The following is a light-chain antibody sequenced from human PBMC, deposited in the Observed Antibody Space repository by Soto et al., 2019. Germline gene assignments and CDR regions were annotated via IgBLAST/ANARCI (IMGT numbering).Light chain of an antibody. CDR1: SSNIGAGYD. Sequence: QSVLTQPPSVSGAPGQRGTISCTGSSSNIGAGYDVHWYQQLPGTAPKLLIYGNSNRPSGVPDRFSGSKSGTSASLAITGLQAEDEAGYYCQSYDSSLSVVVFGGGTKLTVL. CDR2: GNS. J-gene: IGLJ2*01. CDR3: QSYDSSLSVVV. V-gene: IGLV1-40*01.